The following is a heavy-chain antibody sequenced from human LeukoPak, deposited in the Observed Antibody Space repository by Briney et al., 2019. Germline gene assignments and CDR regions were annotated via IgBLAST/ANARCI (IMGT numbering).Heavy chain of an antibody. CDR2: IRPDGSDK. V-gene: IGHV3-7*01. CDR3: SGRDSSRNPWAY. D-gene: IGHD2-2*01. Sequence: GGSLRLSCAASGFTFDNFWMNWVRLAPGRGLEWLANIRPDGSDKYYVDSVKGRFTISRDNGKNLVYLEMNSLRVEDRAVYYCSGRDSSRNPWAYWGQGTLVSVSS. CDR1: GFTFDNFW. J-gene: IGHJ4*02.